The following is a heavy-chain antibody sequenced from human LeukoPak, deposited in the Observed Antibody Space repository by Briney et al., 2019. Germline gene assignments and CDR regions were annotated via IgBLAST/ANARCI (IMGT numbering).Heavy chain of an antibody. CDR2: IIPIFGTT. J-gene: IGHJ3*01. CDR3: AKQDVRRILSAAGQRAFTV. V-gene: IGHV1-69*01. CDR1: GVNSSSYA. D-gene: IGHD6-13*01. Sequence: SVKVSCKASGVNSSSYAINWVRQAPGQGLEWMGGIIPIFGTTDYAQKFQGRVTITADASTRTACMDLSSLTSQDTAVYFCAKQDVRRILSAAGQRAFTVWGQGTTVAVS.